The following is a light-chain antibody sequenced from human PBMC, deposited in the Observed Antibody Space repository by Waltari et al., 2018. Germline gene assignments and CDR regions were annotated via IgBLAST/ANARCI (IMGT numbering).Light chain of an antibody. CDR2: DYT. Sequence: SYVLAQPPSLSVAPGQTAKITCGGANIGSLSVHWYQQTPGRAPVLVLYDYTDRPSGIPDRFSGSDSRNAATLTINRVEAGDEADYFCQVWDPTSSHWVFGGGTKLSVL. V-gene: IGLV3-21*02. J-gene: IGLJ3*02. CDR1: NIGSLS. CDR3: QVWDPTSSHWV.